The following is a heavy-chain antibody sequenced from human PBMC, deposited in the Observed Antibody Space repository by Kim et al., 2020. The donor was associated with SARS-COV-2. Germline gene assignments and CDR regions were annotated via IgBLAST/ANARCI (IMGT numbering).Heavy chain of an antibody. V-gene: IGHV3-23*01. CDR3: AKAGRGDILTGYYSTR. D-gene: IGHD3-9*01. CDR1: GFTFSSYA. Sequence: GGSLRLSCAASGFTFSSYAMSWVRQAPGKGLEWVSAISGSGGSTYYADSVKGRFTISRDNSENTLYLQMNSLRAEDTAVYYCAKAGRGDILTGYYSTRWGQGTLVTVSS. J-gene: IGHJ4*02. CDR2: ISGSGGST.